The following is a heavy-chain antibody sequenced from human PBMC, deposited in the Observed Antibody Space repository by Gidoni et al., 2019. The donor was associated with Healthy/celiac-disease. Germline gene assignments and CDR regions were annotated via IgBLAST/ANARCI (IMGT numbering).Heavy chain of an antibody. CDR3: ARDFGGDYGDYADY. Sequence: QVQLVESGGGVVQPGRSLRLSCAASGFTFSSYGMHWVRQAPGKGLEWVAVIWYDGSNKYYADSVKGRFTISRDNSKNTLYLQMNSLRAEDTAVYYCARDFGGDYGDYADYWGQGTLVTVSS. V-gene: IGHV3-33*01. CDR1: GFTFSSYG. J-gene: IGHJ4*02. CDR2: IWYDGSNK. D-gene: IGHD4-17*01.